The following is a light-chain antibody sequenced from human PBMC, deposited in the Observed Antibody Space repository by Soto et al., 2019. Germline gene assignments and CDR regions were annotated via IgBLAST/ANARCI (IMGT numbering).Light chain of an antibody. CDR3: AAWDDSLNGAV. CDR2: NNN. J-gene: IGLJ2*01. Sequence: QSVLTQPPSASGTPGQRVTISCSGSSSNIGSNTVNWYQQLPGTAPKLLIQNNNQRPSGVPDRLSGSKSGTSASLAISGLQSEDEADYYCAAWDDSLNGAVFGGGTKLTVL. V-gene: IGLV1-44*01. CDR1: SSNIGSNT.